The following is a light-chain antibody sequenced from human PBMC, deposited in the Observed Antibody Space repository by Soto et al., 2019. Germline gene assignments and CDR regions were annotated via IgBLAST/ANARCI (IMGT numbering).Light chain of an antibody. CDR3: QQYNSYFT. CDR2: DAS. V-gene: IGKV1-5*01. CDR1: QGFYCW. J-gene: IGKJ4*01. Sequence: MAQVPSTPSAFVRGRVNNHCPARQGFYCWFAWYQQKPGKAPKLLIYDASSLESGVPSRFSGSGSGTEFTLTISSLQPDDFATYYCQQYNSYFTFGGGTKVEIK.